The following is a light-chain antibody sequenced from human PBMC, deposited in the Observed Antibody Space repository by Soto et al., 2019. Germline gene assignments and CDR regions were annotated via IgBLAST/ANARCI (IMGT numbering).Light chain of an antibody. Sequence: IQMTQSPSSLSASGGDRVIITCRASQGIGNSLAWYQQKAWRVTKLLMHSASTLLSGVPSRFSGRGSGTEFTLPISRLQPVDVATYAGQKYGSAPWTFGQGNKVELK. CDR2: SAS. CDR3: QKYGSAPWT. CDR1: QGIGNS. V-gene: IGKV1-27*01. J-gene: IGKJ1*01.